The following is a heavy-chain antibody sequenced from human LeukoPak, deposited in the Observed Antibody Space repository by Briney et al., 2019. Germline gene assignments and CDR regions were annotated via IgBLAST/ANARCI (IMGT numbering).Heavy chain of an antibody. CDR2: IYYSGST. CDR3: ARDNVEIVAPDY. Sequence: SETLSLTCTVSGGSISSSNYYWSWIRQPPGKGLEWIGYIYYSGSTNYNPSLKSRVTISLDTSKNQFSLKLSSVTAADTAVYYCARDNVEIVAPDYWGQGTLVTVSS. V-gene: IGHV4-61*01. J-gene: IGHJ4*02. CDR1: GGSISSSNYY. D-gene: IGHD5-12*01.